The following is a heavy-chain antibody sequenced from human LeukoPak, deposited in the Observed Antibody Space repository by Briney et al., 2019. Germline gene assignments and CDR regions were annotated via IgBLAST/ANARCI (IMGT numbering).Heavy chain of an antibody. V-gene: IGHV4-34*01. Sequence: PGGSLRLSCAASGFTFSSYAMSWIRQPPGKGLEWIGEINHSGSTNYNPSLKSRVTISVDTSKNQFSLKLSSVTAADTAVYYCAKVALYDSSGYHAGWNDYWGQGTLVTVSS. CDR1: GFTFSSYA. CDR2: INHSGST. CDR3: AKVALYDSSGYHAGWNDY. D-gene: IGHD3-22*01. J-gene: IGHJ4*02.